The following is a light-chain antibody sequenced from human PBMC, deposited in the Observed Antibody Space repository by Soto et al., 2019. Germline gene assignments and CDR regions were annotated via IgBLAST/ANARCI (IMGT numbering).Light chain of an antibody. J-gene: IGKJ4*01. CDR3: QQRSDWPLT. Sequence: DIQMTQSPSSVSASVGDRVTITCRASQDISSWVAWYQQKPGKAPKLLISAASSLQSGVPRRFSGSGSGTDFTLIISSLQPEDVAVYYCQQRSDWPLTFGGGTKVEIK. CDR1: QDISSW. CDR2: AAS. V-gene: IGKV1-12*01.